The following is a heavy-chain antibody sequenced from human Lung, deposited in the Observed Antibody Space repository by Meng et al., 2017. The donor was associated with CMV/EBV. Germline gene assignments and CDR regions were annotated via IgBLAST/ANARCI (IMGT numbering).Heavy chain of an antibody. V-gene: IGHV4-34*01. J-gene: IGHJ4*02. Sequence: SETLSLTCGIYGGSLSGYYWSWIRQTPGKGLEWIGEIRHSGDITNYNPSLKSRVTISIDTSKKQFSLKLSAVTAADTAVYYCARQYSSSYYSDYWGRGTLVTVSS. CDR2: IRHSGDIT. CDR1: GGSLSGYY. D-gene: IGHD6-6*01. CDR3: ARQYSSSYYSDY.